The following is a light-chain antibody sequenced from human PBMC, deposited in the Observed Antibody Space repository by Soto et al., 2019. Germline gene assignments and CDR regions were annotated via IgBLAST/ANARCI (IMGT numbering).Light chain of an antibody. V-gene: IGLV2-14*01. CDR2: EVT. CDR3: GSYSSTDTPFV. J-gene: IGLJ1*01. CDR1: STDVGGYNY. Sequence: QSALAQPSSVSGSPGQSITISCTGTSTDVGGYNYVSWYQHHSGKAPKLLIYEVTNRPSGISDRFSGSKSLNTASLTISGLQAEDESDYYCGSYSSTDTPFVFGTGTQLTVL.